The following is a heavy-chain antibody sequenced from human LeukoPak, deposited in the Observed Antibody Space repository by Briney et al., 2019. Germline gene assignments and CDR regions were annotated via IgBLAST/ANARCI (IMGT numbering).Heavy chain of an antibody. CDR2: ISSSGSTI. Sequence: GSLGPSFAASGFPFSSYEMNWVRPAPGEGLEWVSYISSSGSTIYYADSVKGRFTISRDNAKNSLYLQMNSLRAEDTAVYYCARDRVRIQLWPTFDYWGQGTLVTVSS. D-gene: IGHD5-18*01. J-gene: IGHJ4*02. V-gene: IGHV3-48*03. CDR3: ARDRVRIQLWPTFDY. CDR1: GFPFSSYE.